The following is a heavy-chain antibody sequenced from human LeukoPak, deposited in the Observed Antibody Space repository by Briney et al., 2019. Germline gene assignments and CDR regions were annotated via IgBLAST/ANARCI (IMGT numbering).Heavy chain of an antibody. V-gene: IGHV3-7*04. CDR1: GFMFSNFW. Sequence: PGGSLRLSCAASGFMFSNFWMSWVRQAPGKGLEWVAHIKEDGSMVSYVDSVKGRFTISRDNAKNSVYLQMNSLRGEDTSVYFCARVVTWFDPWGQGSLVTVSS. CDR3: ARVVTWFDP. J-gene: IGHJ5*02. CDR2: IKEDGSMV.